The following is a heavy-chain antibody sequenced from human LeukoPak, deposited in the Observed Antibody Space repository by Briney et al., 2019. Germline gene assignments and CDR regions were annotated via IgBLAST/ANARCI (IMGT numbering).Heavy chain of an antibody. CDR2: INHSGST. CDR3: AREGYYYDSSGP. J-gene: IGHJ5*02. Sequence: PSETLSLTCTVSGGSISSYYWSWIRQPPGKGLEWIGEINHSGSTNYNPSLKSRVTISVDTSKNQFSLKLSSVTAADTAVYYCAREGYYYDSSGPFGQGSVVTVSS. D-gene: IGHD3-22*01. CDR1: GGSISSYY. V-gene: IGHV4-34*01.